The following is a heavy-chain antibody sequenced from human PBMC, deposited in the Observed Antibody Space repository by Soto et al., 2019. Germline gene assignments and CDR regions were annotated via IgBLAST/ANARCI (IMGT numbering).Heavy chain of an antibody. CDR2: ISGSGGSRT. CDR3: AKTLSTRSGGWNINGMDV. CDR1: GFTFSIYA. V-gene: IGHV3-23*01. J-gene: IGHJ6*02. D-gene: IGHD2-15*01. Sequence: GGSLRLSCAASGFTFSIYAMSWVRQAPGKGLEWVSVISGSGGSRTFFIASVKGRSTVSKDDSKATVYLQMNSLRDEDTATYYCAKTLSTRSGGWNINGMDVWGQGTTVTVSS.